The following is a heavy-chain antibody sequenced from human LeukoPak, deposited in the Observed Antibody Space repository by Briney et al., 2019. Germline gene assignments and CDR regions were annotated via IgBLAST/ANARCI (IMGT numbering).Heavy chain of an antibody. J-gene: IGHJ6*02. V-gene: IGHV3-48*01. Sequence: PGGSLRLSCAASGFTFSSYSMNWVRQAPGKGLEWVSYISSSSTIYYADSVKGRFTISRDNAKNSLYLQMNSLRAEDTAVYYCARDARPVWELLPLVYGMDVWGQGTTVTVSS. D-gene: IGHD1-26*01. CDR1: GFTFSSYS. CDR3: ARDARPVWELLPLVYGMDV. CDR2: ISSSSTI.